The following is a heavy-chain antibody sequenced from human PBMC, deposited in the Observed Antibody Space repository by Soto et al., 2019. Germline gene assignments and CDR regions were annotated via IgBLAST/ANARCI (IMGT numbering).Heavy chain of an antibody. CDR2: ISSSGSTI. CDR3: ARDWRGTIFGVVISVYFDY. Sequence: EVQLVESGGGLVQPGGSLRLSCAASGFTFSSYEMNWVRQAPGKGLEWVSYISSSGSTIYYADSVKGRFTISRDNAKNSLYLQMNSLRAEDTAVYYCARDWRGTIFGVVISVYFDYWGQGTLVTVSS. J-gene: IGHJ4*02. V-gene: IGHV3-48*03. CDR1: GFTFSSYE. D-gene: IGHD3-3*01.